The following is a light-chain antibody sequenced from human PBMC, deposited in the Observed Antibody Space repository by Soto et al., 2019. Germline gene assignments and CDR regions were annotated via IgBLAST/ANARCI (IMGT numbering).Light chain of an antibody. CDR3: VLYIGSGIWV. V-gene: IGLV8-61*01. J-gene: IGLJ3*02. Sequence: QAVVTQEPSFSVSPGGTVTLTCGLSSGSVSTSYYPSWYQQSPGQAPRTLIYSTNTRSSGFPDRFSGSILENKAALTITRAQADDESDYYCVLYIGSGIWVFGGGTKLTVL. CDR2: STN. CDR1: SGSVSTSYY.